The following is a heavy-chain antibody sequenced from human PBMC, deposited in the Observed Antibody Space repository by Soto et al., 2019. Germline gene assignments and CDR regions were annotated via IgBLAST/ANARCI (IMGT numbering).Heavy chain of an antibody. V-gene: IGHV4-30-2*01. CDR1: GGSLSGATYS. J-gene: IGHJ4*02. CDR2: IFPSGTT. CDR3: DRSREFDY. Sequence: PSETLSRTCGVSGGSLSGATYSWNWIRQPPGKGLEWIGYIFPSGTTYYNPSLKSRVTISIDASKNQLSLSLRSLTAADTAVYYCDRSREFDYWGQGTLVTASS.